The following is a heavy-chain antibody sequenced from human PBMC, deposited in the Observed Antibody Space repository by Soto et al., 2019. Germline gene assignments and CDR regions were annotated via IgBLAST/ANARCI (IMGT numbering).Heavy chain of an antibody. J-gene: IGHJ6*02. V-gene: IGHV1-69*12. Sequence: QVQLVQSGAEVKKPGSSVKVSCKASGDTFSTYTITWMRQAPGQGLEWMGGIIPRSATSNYAQKFQGRVTITANESTSTAXXXLXSLRSEDTAVYYCAREGLVLVPTTVNSDYYYYAMDVWGQGTTVTVSS. D-gene: IGHD2-2*01. CDR3: AREGLVLVPTTVNSDYYYYAMDV. CDR1: GDTFSTYT. CDR2: IIPRSATS.